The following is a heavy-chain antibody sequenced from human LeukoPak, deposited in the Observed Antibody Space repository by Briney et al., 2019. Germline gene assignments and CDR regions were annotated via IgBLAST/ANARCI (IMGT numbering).Heavy chain of an antibody. CDR1: GYTFTSYY. J-gene: IGHJ5*02. Sequence: ASVKVSCKASGYTFTSYYMHWVRQAPGHGLEWMGIINPSGGSTSYAQKFQGRVTMTRDMSTSTVYMELSSLRSEDTAVYYCARGQFPRSLRYFDWPPEPPIGPWGQGTLVTASS. V-gene: IGHV1-46*01. CDR2: INPSGGST. D-gene: IGHD3-9*01. CDR3: ARGQFPRSLRYFDWPPEPPIGP.